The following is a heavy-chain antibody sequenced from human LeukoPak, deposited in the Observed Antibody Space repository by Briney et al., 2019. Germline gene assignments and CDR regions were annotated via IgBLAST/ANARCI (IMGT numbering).Heavy chain of an antibody. D-gene: IGHD1-26*01. CDR1: GYTFTSYG. Sequence: ASVKVSCKASGYTFTSYGISWVRQAPGQGLEWMGWISAYNGNTNYAQKLQGRVTMTTDTSTSTAYMELRSLRSDDTAVYYCARFFYSGNYYCAFDIWGQGTMVTVSP. CDR2: ISAYNGNT. V-gene: IGHV1-18*01. J-gene: IGHJ3*02. CDR3: ARFFYSGNYYCAFDI.